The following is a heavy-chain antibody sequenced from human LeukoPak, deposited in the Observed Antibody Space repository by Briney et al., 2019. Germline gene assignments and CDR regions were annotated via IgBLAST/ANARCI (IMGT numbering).Heavy chain of an antibody. J-gene: IGHJ4*02. CDR3: ASLRPRQQLVVDS. CDR2: ISSSGSTK. D-gene: IGHD6-13*01. V-gene: IGHV3-48*03. Sequence: GGSLRPSCEASGFTFSSYEMNWVRQAPGKGLEWVSYISSSGSTKYYADSVKGRFTISRDNAMHSLYLQMNSLRVEDTAVYYCASLRPRQQLVVDSWGQGTLVAVSS. CDR1: GFTFSSYE.